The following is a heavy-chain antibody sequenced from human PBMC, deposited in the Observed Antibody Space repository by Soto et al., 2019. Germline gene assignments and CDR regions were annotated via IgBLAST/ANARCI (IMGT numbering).Heavy chain of an antibody. Sequence: GSLRLSCAASGFTFSDFYMNWIRQAPGKGLEWLSSISASGGSIYSADSVKGRFTISRDNDKKSLFLQMNSLRAEDTAVYYCVRAWGNFDFWGQGTLVTVSS. CDR3: VRAWGNFDF. D-gene: IGHD3-16*01. J-gene: IGHJ4*02. V-gene: IGHV3-11*01. CDR1: GFTFSDFY. CDR2: ISASGGSI.